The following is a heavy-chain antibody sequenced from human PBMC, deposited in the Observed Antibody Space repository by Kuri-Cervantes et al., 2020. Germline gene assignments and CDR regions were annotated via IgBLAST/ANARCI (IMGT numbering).Heavy chain of an antibody. D-gene: IGHD4-17*01. V-gene: IGHV4-61*01. CDR2: IYYSGST. CDR1: GGSIRSSSHY. CDR3: AREIDYGDYGWFDS. J-gene: IGHJ5*01. Sequence: SETLSLTCTVSGGSIRSSSHYWGWIRQPPGKGLEWIGYIYYSGSTNYNPSLKSRVTISADSSKNQFSLNLSSVTAADTAVYYCAREIDYGDYGWFDSWGQGTLVTISS.